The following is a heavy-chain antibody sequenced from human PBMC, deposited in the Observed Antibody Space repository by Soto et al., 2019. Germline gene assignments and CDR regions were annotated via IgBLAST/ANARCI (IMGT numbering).Heavy chain of an antibody. J-gene: IGHJ5*02. D-gene: IGHD3-3*01. CDR3: ARVDFWSSYDKRASWFGP. CDR1: GYTFINKD. Sequence: QVQLVQSGATVKSPGASVKVSCKASGYTFINKDITWVRQAAGQGLERMGWMDIKNDFTVYAQKFKGRVTMTRDTSIDTAYMELSGLRPEDTAVYYCARVDFWSSYDKRASWFGPWGEGTLVTVSA. CDR2: MDIKNDFT. V-gene: IGHV1-8*01.